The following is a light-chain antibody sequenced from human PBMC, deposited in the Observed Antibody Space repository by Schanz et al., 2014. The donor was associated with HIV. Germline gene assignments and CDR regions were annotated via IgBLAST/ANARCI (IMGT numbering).Light chain of an antibody. CDR1: QYVSSN. V-gene: IGKV3-15*01. CDR2: GAS. J-gene: IGKJ5*01. Sequence: EIVMTQSPATLSVSPGERATLSCRASQYVSSNLAWYQQRPGQAPRLLIYGASTRASGIPARFSGSGSGTDFTLTISSLEPEDFAVYYCQQRSNWPVTFGQGTRLEIK. CDR3: QQRSNWPVT.